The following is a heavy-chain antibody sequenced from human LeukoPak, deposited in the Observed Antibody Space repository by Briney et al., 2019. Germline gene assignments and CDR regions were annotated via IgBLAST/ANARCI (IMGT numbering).Heavy chain of an antibody. CDR2: IYSGGRS. V-gene: IGHV3-53*01. J-gene: IGHJ6*03. CDR3: ARGYYMDV. Sequence: GGSLRLSCAASEFVVSTSFMGWVRQAPGKGLEWVSVIYSGGRSYHADSVKGRFSISTDKSKNTMFLQMNSLRAEDTAVHYCARGYYMDVWGKGTTVIVSS. CDR1: EFVVSTSF.